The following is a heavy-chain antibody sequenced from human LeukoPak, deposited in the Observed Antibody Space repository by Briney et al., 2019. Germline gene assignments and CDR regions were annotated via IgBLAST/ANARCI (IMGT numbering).Heavy chain of an antibody. Sequence: GGSLRLSCAASGFTVSSSYVSWVRQAPGKGLEWVSLIYSGGSTYYPDSVRGRFTISRDNSKNTMFLQMNSLRAEDTAVYYCAGVIAARHFDYWGQGTLVTVSS. J-gene: IGHJ4*02. V-gene: IGHV3-66*01. CDR3: AGVIAARHFDY. D-gene: IGHD6-6*01. CDR2: IYSGGST. CDR1: GFTVSSSY.